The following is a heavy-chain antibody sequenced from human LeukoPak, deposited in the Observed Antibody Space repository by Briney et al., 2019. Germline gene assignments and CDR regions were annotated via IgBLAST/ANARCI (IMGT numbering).Heavy chain of an antibody. J-gene: IGHJ4*02. CDR2: ISYDGSNK. Sequence: PGGSLRLSCAASGFTFSSYAMHWVRQAPGKGLEWVAVISYDGSNKYYADSVRGRFTISRDNSKNTLYLQMNSLRAEDTAVYYCAREGFGRGYSGSWYYFDYWGQGTLVTVSS. D-gene: IGHD5-12*01. CDR3: AREGFGRGYSGSWYYFDY. CDR1: GFTFSSYA. V-gene: IGHV3-30*01.